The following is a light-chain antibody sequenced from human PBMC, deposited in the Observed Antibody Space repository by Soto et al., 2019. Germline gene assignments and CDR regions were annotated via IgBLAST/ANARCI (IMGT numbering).Light chain of an antibody. J-gene: IGLJ3*02. V-gene: IGLV8-61*01. Sequence: QAVVTQEPSFSVSPGGTVTLTCGLTSGSVSTRNYPSWYQQIPGQAPRTLIYNTNTRSSGVPDRFSGSILGNKAALTITGAQAGDESDYYCVLYVSSGIHWVFGGGTQLTVL. CDR2: NTN. CDR3: VLYVSSGIHWV. CDR1: SGSVSTRNY.